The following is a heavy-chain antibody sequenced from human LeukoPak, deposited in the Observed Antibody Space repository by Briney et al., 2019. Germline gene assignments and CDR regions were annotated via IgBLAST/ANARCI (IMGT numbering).Heavy chain of an antibody. V-gene: IGHV3-7*01. CDR1: GFTFSSYW. CDR3: ARVVGAAAGFIDYYMDV. CDR2: IKQDGSEK. D-gene: IGHD6-13*01. Sequence: GGSPRLSCAASGFTFSSYWMSWVRQAPGKGLEWVANIKQDGSEKYYVDSVKGRFTISRDNAKNSLYPQMNSLRAEDTAVYYCARVVGAAAGFIDYYMDVWGKGTTVTVSS. J-gene: IGHJ6*03.